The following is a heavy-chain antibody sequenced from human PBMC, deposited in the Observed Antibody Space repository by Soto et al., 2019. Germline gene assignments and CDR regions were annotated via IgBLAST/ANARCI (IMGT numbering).Heavy chain of an antibody. CDR1: GFIFSDYY. D-gene: IGHD2-2*01. Sequence: QVQLVESGGGLDKPGGSLRLSCAASGFIFSDYYMSWVRQAPGKGLEWVASISTIGTTTYYAGSVKGRFTISRDNARNSMFLQMHNLRAEDTAVYYCARDSRFCTSVSCYFDQWGQGALVTVSS. CDR3: ARDSRFCTSVSCYFDQ. V-gene: IGHV3-11*01. J-gene: IGHJ4*02. CDR2: ISTIGTTT.